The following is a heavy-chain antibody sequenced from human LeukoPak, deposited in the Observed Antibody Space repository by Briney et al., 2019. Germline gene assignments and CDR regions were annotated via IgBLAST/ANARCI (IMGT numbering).Heavy chain of an antibody. D-gene: IGHD6-13*01. CDR2: IIPIFGTA. J-gene: IGHJ6*02. Sequence: ASVKVSFNSSGCTFSMYAISWVRQAPGQGLEWMGGIIPIFGTANYAQKFQGRVTITADESTSTAYMELSSLRSEDTAVYYCAREQPGIAAAPAPYFYGMDVWGQGTTVTVSS. CDR1: GCTFSMYA. V-gene: IGHV1-69*13. CDR3: AREQPGIAAAPAPYFYGMDV.